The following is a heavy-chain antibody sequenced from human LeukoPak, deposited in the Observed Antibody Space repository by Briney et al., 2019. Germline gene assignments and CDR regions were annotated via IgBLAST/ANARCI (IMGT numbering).Heavy chain of an antibody. CDR3: AKDMAGYSSSWGAFDI. J-gene: IGHJ3*02. Sequence: PGGSLRLSCAASGFPFINSEMNWVRQPPGKGLEWVSYISVSGASIYYADSVRGRFTISRDNAKNSLYLQMNSLRAEDTALYYCAKDMAGYSSSWGAFDIWGQGTMVTVSS. D-gene: IGHD6-13*01. CDR2: ISVSGASI. V-gene: IGHV3-48*03. CDR1: GFPFINSE.